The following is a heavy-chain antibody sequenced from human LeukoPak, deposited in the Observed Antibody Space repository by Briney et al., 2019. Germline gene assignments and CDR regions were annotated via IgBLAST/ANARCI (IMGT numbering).Heavy chain of an antibody. J-gene: IGHJ3*02. V-gene: IGHV3-30*04. Sequence: RSGGSLRLSCEAYEFSFSSYSMHWVRQTPDKGLDWLAVMSGDGSKTFYADSVKGQFTISRDNSKNTLYLQMNSLRAEDTAVYYCARGRRQGTIFGVARNGFDIWGQGTMVTVSS. D-gene: IGHD3-3*02. CDR2: MSGDGSKT. CDR3: ARGRRQGTIFGVARNGFDI. CDR1: EFSFSSYS.